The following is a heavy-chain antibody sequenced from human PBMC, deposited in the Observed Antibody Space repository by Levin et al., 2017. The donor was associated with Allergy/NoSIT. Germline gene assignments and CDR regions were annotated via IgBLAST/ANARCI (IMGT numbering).Heavy chain of an antibody. CDR3: ARTFADVGGYYPYYFDY. D-gene: IGHD3-22*01. J-gene: IGHJ4*02. CDR2: ISYDGSNK. CDR1: GFTFSSYA. Sequence: LSLTCAASGFTFSSYAMHWVRQAPGKGLEWVAVISYDGSNKYYADSVKGRFTISRDNSKNTLYLQMNSLRAEDPAVYYCARTFADVGGYYPYYFDYWGQGTLVTVSS. V-gene: IGHV3-30-3*01.